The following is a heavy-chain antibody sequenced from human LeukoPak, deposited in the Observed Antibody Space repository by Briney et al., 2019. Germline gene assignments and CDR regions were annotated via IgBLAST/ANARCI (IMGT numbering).Heavy chain of an antibody. V-gene: IGHV3-30*18. Sequence: GGSLRLSCAASGFTFSSYGMHWVRQAPGKGLEWVAVISYDGSNKYYADSVKGRFTISRDNSKSTLYLQMNSLRAEDTAVYYCAKIPVPASSSWYDYWGQGTLVTVSS. J-gene: IGHJ4*02. CDR3: AKIPVPASSSWYDY. CDR1: GFTFSSYG. D-gene: IGHD6-13*01. CDR2: ISYDGSNK.